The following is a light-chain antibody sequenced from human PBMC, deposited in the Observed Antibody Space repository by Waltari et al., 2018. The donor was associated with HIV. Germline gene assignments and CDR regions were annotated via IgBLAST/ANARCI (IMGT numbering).Light chain of an antibody. V-gene: IGLV3-21*04. CDR1: NIGTKS. CDR2: YDS. Sequence: SYVLTQPPSVSVAPGKTARITCGGNNIGTKSLHWYQQKPGQAPVLVIYYDSDRPSGIPERFTGSNAGNSATLPIIRVEAGDEADYYCQVWDPSGDHLIFGGGTKLTVL. CDR3: QVWDPSGDHLI. J-gene: IGLJ2*01.